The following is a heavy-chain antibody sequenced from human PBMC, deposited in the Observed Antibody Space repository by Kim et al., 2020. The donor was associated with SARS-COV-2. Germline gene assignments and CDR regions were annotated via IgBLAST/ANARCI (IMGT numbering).Heavy chain of an antibody. CDR1: GYSFTSYW. J-gene: IGHJ6*02. CDR3: AKQLGSSSLYSFGDYYGMDV. D-gene: IGHD6-13*01. Sequence: GESLKISCKGSGYSFTSYWIGWVRQMPGKGLEWMGIIYPGDSDTRYSPSFQGQVTISADKSISTAYLQWSSLKASDTAMYYCAKQLGSSSLYSFGDYYGMDVWGQGTTVTVPS. CDR2: IYPGDSDT. V-gene: IGHV5-51*01.